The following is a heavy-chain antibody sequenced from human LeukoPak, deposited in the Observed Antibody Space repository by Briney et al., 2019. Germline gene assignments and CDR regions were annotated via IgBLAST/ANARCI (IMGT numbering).Heavy chain of an antibody. CDR1: GYRLTNNW. D-gene: IGHD2-2*01. Sequence: GESLKISCKISGYRLTNNWIGWVRPVPGKGLEWMVLIYPGDSDTRYSPSFQGQVTFSVDTSISTAYLQLSGLRASDTAIYYCVRFGLTSSLDYWGQGTLVTVSS. CDR2: IYPGDSDT. J-gene: IGHJ4*02. CDR3: VRFGLTSSLDY. V-gene: IGHV5-51*01.